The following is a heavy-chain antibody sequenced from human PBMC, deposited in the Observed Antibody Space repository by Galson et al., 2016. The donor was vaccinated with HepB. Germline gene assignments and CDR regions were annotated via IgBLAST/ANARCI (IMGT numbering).Heavy chain of an antibody. CDR3: AKVLPYSAGHGMDV. CDR2: ISGGST. D-gene: IGHD6-13*01. V-gene: IGHV3-23*01. J-gene: IGHJ6*01. Sequence: SLRLSCAASGFTFSNYAMSWVRQAPGKGLEWVSLISGGSTYYADSVKGRFTISGDNSKNTLYLQMNTLRAEDTAVYYCAKVLPYSAGHGMDVRGQGTTVTVSS. CDR1: GFTFSNYA.